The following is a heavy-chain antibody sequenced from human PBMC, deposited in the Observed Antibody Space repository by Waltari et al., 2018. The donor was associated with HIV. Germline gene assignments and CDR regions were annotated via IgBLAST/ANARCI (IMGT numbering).Heavy chain of an antibody. CDR3: ATPAAKGTWFDS. CDR1: GVTANTFT. Sequence: QVHLVQSGDEVRKSGSSVKVSCKASGVTANTFTINWKRKAPGHGLGWGGKCEWLGRPLPLVGAPAYSQKLKGRLTLSADTATNTAFLQLSSLRSDDTAVYYCATPAAKGTWFDSWGQGSQIIVSS. CDR2: PLPLVGAP. V-gene: IGHV1-69*08. D-gene: IGHD2-2*01. J-gene: IGHJ5*01.